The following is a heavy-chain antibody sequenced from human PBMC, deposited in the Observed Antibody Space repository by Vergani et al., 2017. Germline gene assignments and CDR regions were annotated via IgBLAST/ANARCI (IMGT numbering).Heavy chain of an antibody. CDR2: ISSNGGST. V-gene: IGHV3-64D*06. Sequence: EVQLVESGGGLVQPGGSLRLSCSASGFTFSSYAMHWVRQAPGKGLEYVSAISSNGGSTYYADSVKGRFTISRDNSKNTLYLQMSSLRAEDTAVYYCAREARYSYGNYYYYYGMDVWGQGTTVTVSS. J-gene: IGHJ6*02. CDR1: GFTFSSYA. D-gene: IGHD5-18*01. CDR3: AREARYSYGNYYYYYGMDV.